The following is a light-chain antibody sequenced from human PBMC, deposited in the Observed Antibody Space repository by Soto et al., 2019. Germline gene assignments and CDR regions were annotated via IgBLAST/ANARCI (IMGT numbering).Light chain of an antibody. V-gene: IGKV3-20*01. J-gene: IGKJ1*01. CDR3: QHYGASRWT. CDR1: QSVSTN. CDR2: GAS. Sequence: EIVLTQSPGTLSLSPGERATLSCRASQSVSTNLAWYQQKPGQPPRLLTYGASSRATGVPDRFSGSGSGTDFTLTISRLEPEDFGMYYCQHYGASRWTFGQGTKVDIK.